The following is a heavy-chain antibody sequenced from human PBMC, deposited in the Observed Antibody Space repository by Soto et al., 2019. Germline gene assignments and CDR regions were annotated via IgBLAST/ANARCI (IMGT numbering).Heavy chain of an antibody. D-gene: IGHD3-22*01. J-gene: IGHJ5*02. Sequence: GESLKISCKGSGYSFTSYWIGWVRQMPGKGLEWMGIIYPGDSDTRYSPSFQGQVTISADKSISTAYLHGSSLKASDTAMYYCARLPGYYDSSGSRYPHNWFDPWGQGTLVTVSS. V-gene: IGHV5-51*01. CDR2: IYPGDSDT. CDR1: GYSFTSYW. CDR3: ARLPGYYDSSGSRYPHNWFDP.